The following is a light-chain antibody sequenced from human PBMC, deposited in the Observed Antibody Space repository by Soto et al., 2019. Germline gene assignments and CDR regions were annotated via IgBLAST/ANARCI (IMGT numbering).Light chain of an antibody. Sequence: QSVLTQPPSVSGATGQRVTISCTGSSSNIGAGYDVHWYQHRPGTAPKLLIYFNNNLPSGVPDRFSGSKSGTSASLAITGLRPEDEAIYFCQSYDRTLSGVVFGGGTKLPVL. J-gene: IGLJ2*01. CDR1: SSNIGAGYD. CDR3: QSYDRTLSGVV. CDR2: FNN. V-gene: IGLV1-40*01.